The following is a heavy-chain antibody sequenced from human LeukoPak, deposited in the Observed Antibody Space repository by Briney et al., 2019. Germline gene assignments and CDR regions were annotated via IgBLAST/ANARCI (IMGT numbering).Heavy chain of an antibody. Sequence: GESLKISCKGSGYSFTYYWIGWVRQMPGKGLEWMGIIYPGDSDTKYSPSFQGQVTISADKSISTAYLLWSSLKASDTAMYYCARVDSGTYLRAFDIWGQGTMVTVSS. V-gene: IGHV5-51*01. CDR3: ARVDSGTYLRAFDI. CDR1: GYSFTYYW. CDR2: IYPGDSDT. D-gene: IGHD1-26*01. J-gene: IGHJ3*02.